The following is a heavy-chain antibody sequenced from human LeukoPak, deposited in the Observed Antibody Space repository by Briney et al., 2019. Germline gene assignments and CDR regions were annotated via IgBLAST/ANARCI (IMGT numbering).Heavy chain of an antibody. Sequence: PGGSLRLSCAASGFTVSSNYMSWVRQAPGKGLEWASVIYSGGSTYYADSVKGRFTISRDNSKNTLYLQMNSLRAEDTAVYYCARDRRLTGDDYWGQGTLVTVSS. J-gene: IGHJ4*02. CDR3: ARDRRLTGDDY. CDR2: IYSGGST. D-gene: IGHD7-27*01. CDR1: GFTVSSNY. V-gene: IGHV3-66*02.